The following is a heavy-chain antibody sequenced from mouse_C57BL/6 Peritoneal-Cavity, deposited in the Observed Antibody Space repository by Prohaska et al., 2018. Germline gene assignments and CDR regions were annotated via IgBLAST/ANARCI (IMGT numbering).Heavy chain of an antibody. J-gene: IGHJ3*01. V-gene: IGHV1-50*01. CDR3: ALYGNYGN. Sequence: QVQLQQPGAELVKPGASVKLSCKASGYTFTSYWMQWVKQRPGQGLEWIGEIDPSDRYTNYNQKFKGKATLTVDTSSSTAYMQLSSLTSEDSAVYYWALYGNYGNWGQGTLVTVSA. D-gene: IGHD2-1*01. CDR1: GYTFTSYW. CDR2: IDPSDRYT.